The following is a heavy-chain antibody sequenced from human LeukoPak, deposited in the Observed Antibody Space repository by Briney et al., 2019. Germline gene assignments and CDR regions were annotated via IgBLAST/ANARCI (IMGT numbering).Heavy chain of an antibody. V-gene: IGHV1-24*01. CDR2: FDPEDGET. Sequence: ASVKVSCKVFGYSLTELSMHWVRQAPGKGLEWMGGFDPEDGETIYAQKFQGRVTMTEDTSTDTAYMELSRLRSDDTAVYYCARDSTTTVFFLGAVEADYWGQGTLVTVSS. CDR1: GYSLTELS. CDR3: ARDSTTTVFFLGAVEADY. J-gene: IGHJ4*02. D-gene: IGHD4-11*01.